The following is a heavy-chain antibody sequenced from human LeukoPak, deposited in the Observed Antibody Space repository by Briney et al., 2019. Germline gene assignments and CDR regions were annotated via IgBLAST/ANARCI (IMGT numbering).Heavy chain of an antibody. J-gene: IGHJ1*01. CDR2: IYYSGST. V-gene: IGHV4-59*01. Sequence: PSETLSLTCTVSGGSISSYYWSWIRQPPGKGLEWIGYIYYSGSTNYNPSPKSRVTISVDTSKNQFSLKLSSVTAADTAVYYCARGGQYYYDSSGEPIFFQHWGQGTLVTVSS. CDR3: ARGGQYYYDSSGEPIFFQH. CDR1: GGSISSYY. D-gene: IGHD3-22*01.